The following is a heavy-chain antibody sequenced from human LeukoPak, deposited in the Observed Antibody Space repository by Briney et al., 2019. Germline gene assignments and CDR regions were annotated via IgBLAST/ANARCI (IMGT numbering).Heavy chain of an antibody. Sequence: GRSLRLSCAASGFTFSSYGMHWVRRAPGKGLEWVAVISYDGSNKYYADSVKGRFTISRDNSKNTLYLQMNSLRAEDTAVYYCAKDGVGSSWNFDYWGQGTLVTVSS. D-gene: IGHD6-13*01. J-gene: IGHJ4*02. CDR3: AKDGVGSSWNFDY. CDR1: GFTFSSYG. V-gene: IGHV3-30*18. CDR2: ISYDGSNK.